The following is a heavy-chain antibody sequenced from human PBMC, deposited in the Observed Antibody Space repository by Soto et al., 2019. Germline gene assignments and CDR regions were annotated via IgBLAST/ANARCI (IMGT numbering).Heavy chain of an antibody. J-gene: IGHJ4*02. CDR1: GGSINSGDYY. V-gene: IGHV4-30-4*01. CDR3: ARYRYSDSLKEYYFDY. CDR2: LYYTGST. D-gene: IGHD3-22*01. Sequence: SETLSLTCTVSGGSINSGDYYWSWIRQPPGKGLEWIGNLYYTGSTYYNPSLKSRVTISVDTSKKQFSLMVTSVTAADTAVYYCARYRYSDSLKEYYFDYWGQGTLVTVS.